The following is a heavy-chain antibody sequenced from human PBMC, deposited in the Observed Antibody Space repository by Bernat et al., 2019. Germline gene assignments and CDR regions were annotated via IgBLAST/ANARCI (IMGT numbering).Heavy chain of an antibody. V-gene: IGHV5-51*01. CDR1: GYSFTSYW. J-gene: IGHJ4*02. CDR3: ARRGYCSSTSCYAFDY. Sequence: EVQLVQSGAEVKKPGESLKISCKGSGYSFTSYWIGWVRQMPGKGLEWMGIIYPGDSDTRYSPSFQGQVTISADKSISTAYLQWSSLKASDTAMHYCARRGYCSSTSCYAFDYWGQGTLVSVSS. CDR2: IYPGDSDT. D-gene: IGHD2-2*01.